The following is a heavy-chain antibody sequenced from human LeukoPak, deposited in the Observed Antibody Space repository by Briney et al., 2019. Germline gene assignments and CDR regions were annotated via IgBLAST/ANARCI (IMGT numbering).Heavy chain of an antibody. D-gene: IGHD5-18*01. J-gene: IGHJ4*02. Sequence: GESPKISRKGSGYSFTSYWIGWVRQMPGKGLEWMGIIYPGDSDTRYSPSFQGQVTISADKSISTAYLQWSSLKASDTAMYYCARSVDTAMVNFDYWGQGTLVTVSS. V-gene: IGHV5-51*01. CDR1: GYSFTSYW. CDR2: IYPGDSDT. CDR3: ARSVDTAMVNFDY.